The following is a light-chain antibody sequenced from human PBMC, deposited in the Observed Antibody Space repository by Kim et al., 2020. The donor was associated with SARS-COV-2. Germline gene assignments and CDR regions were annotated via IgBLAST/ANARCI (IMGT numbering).Light chain of an antibody. J-gene: IGKJ1*01. Sequence: SVGDRVTITCRASQSSSSYLNWYQQKPGKAPKLLIYAASSLQSGVPSRFSGSGSGTDFTLTISSVQPEDFGTYYCQQSYNIPPWTFGQGTKVEIK. CDR1: QSSSSY. CDR2: AAS. CDR3: QQSYNIPPWT. V-gene: IGKV1-39*01.